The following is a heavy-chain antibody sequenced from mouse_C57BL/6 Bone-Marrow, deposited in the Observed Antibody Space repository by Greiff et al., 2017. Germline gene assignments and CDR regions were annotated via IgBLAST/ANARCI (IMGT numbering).Heavy chain of an antibody. J-gene: IGHJ1*03. CDR3: ARLEFDGSSGDWYFDV. CDR2: IYPRDGST. Sequence: VKLVESGPELVKPGASVKLSCKASGYTFTSYDINWVKQRPGQGLEWIGWIYPRDGSTKYNEKFTGKATLTVDTYSSTAYMELHSLTSEDSAVYFCARLEFDGSSGDWYFDVWGTGTTVTVSS. V-gene: IGHV1-85*01. D-gene: IGHD1-1*01. CDR1: GYTFTSYD.